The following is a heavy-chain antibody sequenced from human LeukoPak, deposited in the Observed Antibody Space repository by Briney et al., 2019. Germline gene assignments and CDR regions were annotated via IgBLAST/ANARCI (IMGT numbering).Heavy chain of an antibody. D-gene: IGHD1-26*01. CDR1: GYTFTGYY. Sequence: ASVKVSCKASGYTFTGYYMYWVRQAPGQGLEWMGWINPNSGGTYYAQKFQGRVTMTRDTSISTAYMELSSLRSEDTAVYYCARVRLRIVDGSYYYYYGMDVWGQGTTVTVSS. V-gene: IGHV1-2*02. CDR2: INPNSGGT. CDR3: ARVRLRIVDGSYYYYYGMDV. J-gene: IGHJ6*02.